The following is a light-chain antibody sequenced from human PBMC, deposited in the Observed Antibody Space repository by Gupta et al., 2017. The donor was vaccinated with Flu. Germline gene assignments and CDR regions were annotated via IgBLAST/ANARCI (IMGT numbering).Light chain of an antibody. CDR1: QNIATY. Sequence: DIQMTQSPSSLSASVGDRVTITCRASQNIATYLNWYQQKPGKAPELLIYAASAWQSGVPSRFSGSGYGTDFTLTISSRQPEDFASYFCQQSDSNPMDSFGQGTKLEIK. CDR2: AAS. V-gene: IGKV1-39*01. J-gene: IGKJ2*03. CDR3: QQSDSNPMDS.